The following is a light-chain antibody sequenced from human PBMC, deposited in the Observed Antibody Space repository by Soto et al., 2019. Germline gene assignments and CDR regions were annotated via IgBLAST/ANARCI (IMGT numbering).Light chain of an antibody. CDR1: SSDVGGYNY. J-gene: IGLJ1*01. Sequence: QPVLTQPASVSGSPGQSITISCTGTSSDVGGYNYVSWYQQHPGKAPKLMIYDVSNRPSGVSNRFSGSKSGNTASLTISGLQAEDEADYYCSSYTSSSTYVLGTGTKLTVL. V-gene: IGLV2-14*01. CDR3: SSYTSSSTYV. CDR2: DVS.